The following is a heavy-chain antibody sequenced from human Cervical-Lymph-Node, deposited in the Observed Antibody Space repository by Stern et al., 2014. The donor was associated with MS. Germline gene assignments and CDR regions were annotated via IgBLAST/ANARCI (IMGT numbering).Heavy chain of an antibody. J-gene: IGHJ4*02. Sequence: QVQLVESGAEVKKPGASVKVSCKASGDTFTSYYMHWVRQAPGQGLEWMGIINPTGGSTHFSQRFQGRVTLTSDTSTSTVYMELSSLRSEDTANYYCATYSSSWSPPWYWGQGTLVTVSS. D-gene: IGHD6-6*01. V-gene: IGHV1-46*01. CDR2: INPTGGST. CDR3: ATYSSSWSPPWY. CDR1: GDTFTSYY.